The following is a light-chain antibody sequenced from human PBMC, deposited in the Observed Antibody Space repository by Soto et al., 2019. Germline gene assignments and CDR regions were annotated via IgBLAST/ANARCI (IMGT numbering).Light chain of an antibody. Sequence: QSALTQPASVSGSPGQGITISCTGTSSDVGGYNYVSWYQQHPGKAPKLMIYDVSNRPSGVSNRFSGSKSGNTASLTISGLQAEDEADYYCSSYTSSSTLVVFGGGTKLTVL. CDR3: SSYTSSSTLVV. CDR1: SSDVGGYNY. V-gene: IGLV2-14*01. J-gene: IGLJ2*01. CDR2: DVS.